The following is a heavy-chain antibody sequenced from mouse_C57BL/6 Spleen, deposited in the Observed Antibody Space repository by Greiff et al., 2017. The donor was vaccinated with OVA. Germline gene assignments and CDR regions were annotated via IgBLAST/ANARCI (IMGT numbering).Heavy chain of an antibody. V-gene: IGHV1-69*01. CDR1: GYTFTSYW. CDR3: ACPHYYGSSPPWFAY. Sequence: VKLQQPGAELVMPGASVKLSCKASGYTFTSYWMHWVKQRPGQGLEWIGEIDPSDSYTNYNQKFKGKSTLTVDKSSSTAYMQLSSLTSEDSAVYYCACPHYYGSSPPWFAYWGQGTLVTVSA. J-gene: IGHJ3*01. CDR2: IDPSDSYT. D-gene: IGHD1-1*01.